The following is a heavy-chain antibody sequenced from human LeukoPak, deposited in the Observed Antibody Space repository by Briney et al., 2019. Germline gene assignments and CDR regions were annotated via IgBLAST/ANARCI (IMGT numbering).Heavy chain of an antibody. CDR3: AKESSYWNYQTNWFDP. Sequence: GGSLRLSCAASGFTFSSYAMHWVRQAPGKGLEWVAVISYDGSNKYYADSVKGRFTISRDNSKNTLYLQMNSLRAEDTAVYYCAKESSYWNYQTNWFDPWGQGTLVTVSS. CDR1: GFTFSSYA. CDR2: ISYDGSNK. J-gene: IGHJ5*02. D-gene: IGHD1-7*01. V-gene: IGHV3-30-3*02.